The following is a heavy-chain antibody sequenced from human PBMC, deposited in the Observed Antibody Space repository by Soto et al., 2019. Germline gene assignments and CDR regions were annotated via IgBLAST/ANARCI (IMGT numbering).Heavy chain of an antibody. Sequence: PGGSLRLSCAASGFTFSTYDMHWVRQVPGKGLEWVSAIGSAHDPYYLGSVKGRFSISRDNAKNSLYLQMNSLTTGDTAVYYCARAYLGRLPRRADYYYALDVWGQGTTVTVSS. CDR1: GFTFSTYD. J-gene: IGHJ6*02. CDR2: IGSAHDP. V-gene: IGHV3-13*05. CDR3: ARAYLGRLPRRADYYYALDV. D-gene: IGHD1-26*01.